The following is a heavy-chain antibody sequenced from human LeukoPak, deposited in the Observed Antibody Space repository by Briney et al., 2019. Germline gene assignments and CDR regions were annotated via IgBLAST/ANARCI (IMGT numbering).Heavy chain of an antibody. CDR3: ASGRQVGFDY. J-gene: IGHJ4*02. V-gene: IGHV4-59*01. CDR2: IYYSGST. CDR1: GGSLSSYY. Sequence: SETLSLTCTVSGGSLSSYYWSWIRQPPGKGLEWIGYIYYSGSTNYNPSLRSRVTISVDTSKNQFSLKLSSVTAADTAVYYCASGRQVGFDYWGQGTLVTVSS.